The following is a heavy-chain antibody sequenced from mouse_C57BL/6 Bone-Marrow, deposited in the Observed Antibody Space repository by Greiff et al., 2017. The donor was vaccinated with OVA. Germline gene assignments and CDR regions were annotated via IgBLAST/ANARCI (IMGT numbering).Heavy chain of an antibody. V-gene: IGHV5-17*01. Sequence: EVMLVESGGGLVKPGGSLKLSCAASGFTFSDYGMHWVAYISSGSSTIYYADTVKGRFTISRDNAKNTLFLPMTSRRSEETAVYYCAGSITRVVATNMDVWGTGTTVTVSS. D-gene: IGHD1-1*01. CDR1: GFTFSDYG. J-gene: IGHJ1*03. CDR3: AGSITRVVATNMDV. CDR2: ISSGSSTI.